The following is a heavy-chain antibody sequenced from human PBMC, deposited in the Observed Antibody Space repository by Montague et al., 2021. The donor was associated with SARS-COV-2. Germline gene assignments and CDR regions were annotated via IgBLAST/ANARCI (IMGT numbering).Heavy chain of an antibody. Sequence: SLRLSCAAFGFTLSSYWMHWVRQAPGKGLVWVSRINSDGSNTNYADSVKGRFTISRGNAKNTLYLQMISLRAEDTAVYYCARYYVSGNYGFDLWGQGTMVTVSS. CDR1: GFTLSSYW. J-gene: IGHJ3*01. CDR2: INSDGSNT. CDR3: ARYYVSGNYGFDL. D-gene: IGHD3-10*01. V-gene: IGHV3-74*01.